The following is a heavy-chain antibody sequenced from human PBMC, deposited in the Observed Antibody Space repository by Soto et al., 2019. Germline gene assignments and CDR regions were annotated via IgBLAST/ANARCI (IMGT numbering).Heavy chain of an antibody. J-gene: IGHJ6*01. CDR3: ARAKVSTEYYYGSGSSFGHYYYGMDA. CDR1: GYTFTSYY. V-gene: IGHV1-46*01. Sequence: ASVRVSCKACGYTFTSYYMHWVRQAAGQGLDWMGIINPSGGSTSYAQKFQGRVTMTRDTSTSTVYMELSSLRSEDTAVYYCARAKVSTEYYYGSGSSFGHYYYGMDASG. D-gene: IGHD3-10*01. CDR2: INPSGGST.